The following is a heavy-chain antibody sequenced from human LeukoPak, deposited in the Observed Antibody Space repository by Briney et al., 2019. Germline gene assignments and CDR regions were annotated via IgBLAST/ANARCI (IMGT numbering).Heavy chain of an antibody. D-gene: IGHD3-10*01. V-gene: IGHV3-7*03. CDR2: IKQDGSEK. CDR1: GFTFSSYW. J-gene: IGHJ4*02. CDR3: ARDLMVRGVDLDY. Sequence: PGGSLRLSCAASGFTFSSYWMSWVRQAPGKGLEWVANIKQDGSEKYYVDSVKGRSTISRDNAKNSLYLQMNSLRAEDTAVYYCARDLMVRGVDLDYWGQGTLVAVSS.